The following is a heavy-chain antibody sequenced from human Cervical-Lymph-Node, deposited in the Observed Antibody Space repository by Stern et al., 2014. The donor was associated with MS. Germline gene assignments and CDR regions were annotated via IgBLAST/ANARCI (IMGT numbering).Heavy chain of an antibody. J-gene: IGHJ5*02. CDR2: IIPLFGTT. CDR1: GGTSNHA. Sequence: QVQLVQSGAEVRKPGSSVKVSCKASGGTSNHAISWVRQAPGQGLQCRGGIIPLFGTTHDAKNFQGRVTITADKSTGTSFMELRSLTSKDTAIYYCARDLGVGPSASWGQGTLVTVSS. CDR3: ARDLGVGPSAS. D-gene: IGHD1-26*01. V-gene: IGHV1-69*06.